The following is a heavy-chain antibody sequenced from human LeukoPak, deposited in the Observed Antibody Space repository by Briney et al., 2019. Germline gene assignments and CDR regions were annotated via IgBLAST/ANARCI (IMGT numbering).Heavy chain of an antibody. J-gene: IGHJ3*02. CDR1: GYTFTGYY. V-gene: IGHV1-69*13. CDR2: IIPIFGTA. D-gene: IGHD2-2*01. Sequence: GASVKVSCKASGYTFTGYYMHWVRQAPGQGLEWMGGIIPIFGTANYAQKFQGRVTITADESTSTAYMELSSLRSEDTAVYYCARGGRVVVPAANGAFDIWGQGTMVTVSS. CDR3: ARGGRVVVPAANGAFDI.